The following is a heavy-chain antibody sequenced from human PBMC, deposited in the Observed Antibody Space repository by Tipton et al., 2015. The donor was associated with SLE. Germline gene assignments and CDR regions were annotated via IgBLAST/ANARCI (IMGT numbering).Heavy chain of an antibody. J-gene: IGHJ2*01. D-gene: IGHD4-23*01. Sequence: TLSLTCAVYGGSFSGYYWSWIRQPPGKGLEWIGEINHSGSTNYNPSLKSRVIISLDTSKNQFSLKLSSVTAADTAVYYCATQIKDYGGNSGWYFDLWGRGTLVTVSS. V-gene: IGHV4-34*01. CDR2: INHSGST. CDR3: ATQIKDYGGNSGWYFDL. CDR1: GGSFSGYY.